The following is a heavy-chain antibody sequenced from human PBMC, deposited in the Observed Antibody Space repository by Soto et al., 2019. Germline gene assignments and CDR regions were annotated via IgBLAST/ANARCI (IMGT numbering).Heavy chain of an antibody. Sequence: TSETLSLTCTLSGSSISSYYWSWIRQPPGKGLEWIGYIYYSGSTNYNPSLKRRGTISVDTSKNQFSLKLSSVTAADTAVYYCARNNGRENYYDSSGYWYYFDYWGQGTLVTVSS. D-gene: IGHD3-22*01. J-gene: IGHJ4*02. CDR3: ARNNGRENYYDSSGYWYYFDY. CDR2: IYYSGST. V-gene: IGHV4-59*01. CDR1: GSSISSYY.